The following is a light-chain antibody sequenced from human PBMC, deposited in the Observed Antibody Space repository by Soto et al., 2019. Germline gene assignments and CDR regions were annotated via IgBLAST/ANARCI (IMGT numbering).Light chain of an antibody. CDR3: LQTKQLPLT. Sequence: EIVLTQTPLSLSVTPGQSASISCKSSQSLLHSDGKTYLYWYLQRPGQPPQLLMYEVSNRFSGVPERFSGSGSGTDFTLEISRVEAEDVGLYSCLQTKQLPLTFGHGTKEDIK. V-gene: IGKV2D-29*01. CDR2: EVS. CDR1: QSLLHSDGKTY. J-gene: IGKJ1*01.